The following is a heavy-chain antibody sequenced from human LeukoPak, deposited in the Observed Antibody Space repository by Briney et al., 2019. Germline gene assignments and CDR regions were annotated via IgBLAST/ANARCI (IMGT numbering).Heavy chain of an antibody. V-gene: IGHV3-53*01. CDR3: ARAAGGGGNRFDY. D-gene: IGHD4-23*01. CDR1: GFTVSDNY. J-gene: IGHJ4*02. Sequence: PGGSLRLSCAASGFTVSDNYMSWVRKAPGKGLEWVSVIYSGGSTYYADSVKGRFSISRDNSKNTLYLQMNSLRAEDTAVYYCARAAGGGGNRFDYWGQGTLVTVSS. CDR2: IYSGGST.